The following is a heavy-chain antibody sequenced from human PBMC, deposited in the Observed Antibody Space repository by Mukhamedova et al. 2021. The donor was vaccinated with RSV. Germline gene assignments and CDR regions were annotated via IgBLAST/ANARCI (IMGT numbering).Heavy chain of an antibody. CDR1: IPSSG. D-gene: IGHD3-10*01. CDR2: ISAYNGNT. CDR3: ARDPGSGSFDY. J-gene: IGHJ4*02. V-gene: IGHV1-18*01. Sequence: IPSSGISWVRQAPGQGLEWMGWISAYNGNTNYAQKLQGRVTMTTDTSTSTAYMELRSLRSDDTAVYYCARDPGSGSFDYWGQGTLVTVSS.